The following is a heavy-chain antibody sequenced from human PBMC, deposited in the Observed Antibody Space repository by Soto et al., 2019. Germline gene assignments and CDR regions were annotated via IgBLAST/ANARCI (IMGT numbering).Heavy chain of an antibody. CDR2: IYWDDDK. V-gene: IGHV2-5*02. CDR1: GFSLSTSGVG. J-gene: IGHJ6*03. CDR3: AHTSAVTLPYYYYYYMDV. Sequence: GSGPTLVNPTQNLTLTCTFSGFSLSTSGVGVGWIRQPPGKALEWLALIYWDDDKRYSPSLKSRLTITKDTSKNQVVLTMTNMDPVDTATYYCAHTSAVTLPYYYYYYMDVWGKGTTVTVSS.